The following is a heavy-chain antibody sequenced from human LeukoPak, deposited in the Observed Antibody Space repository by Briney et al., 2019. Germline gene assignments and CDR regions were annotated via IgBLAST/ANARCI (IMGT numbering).Heavy chain of an antibody. V-gene: IGHV3-74*01. CDR2: INSDGSST. CDR3: ARWRPSDY. Sequence: GGSLRLSCAASGFTFSDYWMHWVRQAPGKGLVWVSHINSDGSSTSYADSVKGRFTISRDNAKNSLYLQMNSLRAEDTAVYYCARWRPSDYWGQGTLVTVSS. J-gene: IGHJ4*02. D-gene: IGHD5-12*01. CDR1: GFTFSDYW.